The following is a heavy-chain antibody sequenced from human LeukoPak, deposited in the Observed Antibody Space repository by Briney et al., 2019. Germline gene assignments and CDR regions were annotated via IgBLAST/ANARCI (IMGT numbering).Heavy chain of an antibody. CDR3: ARRRYYDSSGYLE. D-gene: IGHD3-22*01. CDR1: GDSVSRSDSY. Sequence: SETLSLTCSISGDSVSRSDSYWDWLRQPPGKGLEWIGTIYYSGRTYYSPSLKSRVTLSVDMSNNHFSLTLSSVTAADTALYFCARRRYYDSSGYLEWGQGTLLTVSS. CDR2: IYYSGRT. V-gene: IGHV4-39*01. J-gene: IGHJ1*01.